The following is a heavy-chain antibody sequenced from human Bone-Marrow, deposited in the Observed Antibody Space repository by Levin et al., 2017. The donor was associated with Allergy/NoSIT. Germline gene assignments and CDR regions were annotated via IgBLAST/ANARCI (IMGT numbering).Heavy chain of an antibody. Sequence: GGSLRLSCAASEFTFSGSAMHWVRQASGKGLEWVGRIRSRANSFETTYSASVEGRFTISRDDSKNTAYLQMNSLKTEDTAVYYCSNYIDQRSRSHYMEVWGKGTTVTVSS. V-gene: IGHV3-73*01. CDR3: SNYIDQRSRSHYMEV. J-gene: IGHJ6*03. CDR1: EFTFSGSA. CDR2: IRSRANSFET. D-gene: IGHD4-11*01.